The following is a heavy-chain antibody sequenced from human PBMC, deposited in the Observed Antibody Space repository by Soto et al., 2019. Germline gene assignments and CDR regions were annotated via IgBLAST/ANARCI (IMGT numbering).Heavy chain of an antibody. CDR3: AREAPDTAMVATGFDY. J-gene: IGHJ4*02. D-gene: IGHD5-18*01. CDR1: GGSISSGGYY. Sequence: SETLSLTCTVSGGSISSGGYYWSWIRQHPGKGLEWIGYIYYSGSTYYNPSLKSRVTISVDTSKNQFSLKLSSVAAADTAVYYCAREAPDTAMVATGFDYWGQGTLVTVSS. CDR2: IYYSGST. V-gene: IGHV4-31*03.